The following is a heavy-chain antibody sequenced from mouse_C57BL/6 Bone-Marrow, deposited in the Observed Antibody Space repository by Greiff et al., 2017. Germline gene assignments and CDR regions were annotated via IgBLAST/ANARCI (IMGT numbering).Heavy chain of an antibody. CDR2: IHPNSGST. V-gene: IGHV1-64*01. Sequence: QVQLQQPGAELVKPGASVKLSCKASGYTFTSYWMHWVKQRPGQGLEWIGMIHPNSGSTNYNEKFKSKATLTVDKSSSTAYMQLSSLTSEDSAVYYCALEYYYGSSWYFDVWGTGTTVTVSS. CDR1: GYTFTSYW. J-gene: IGHJ1*03. CDR3: ALEYYYGSSWYFDV. D-gene: IGHD1-1*01.